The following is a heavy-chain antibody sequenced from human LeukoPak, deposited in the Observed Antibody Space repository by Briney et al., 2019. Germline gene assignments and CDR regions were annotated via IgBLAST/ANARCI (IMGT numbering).Heavy chain of an antibody. D-gene: IGHD3-10*01. Sequence: GGSLRLSCAVSGFTFSSYEMNWVRQAPGKGLEWVSYISSSGSTIYYADSVKGRFTISRDNAKHSLYLQMNSLRAEDTAVYYCAREAAYYYGSGILYWGQGTLVTVSS. CDR2: ISSSGSTI. V-gene: IGHV3-48*03. CDR3: AREAAYYYGSGILY. J-gene: IGHJ4*02. CDR1: GFTFSSYE.